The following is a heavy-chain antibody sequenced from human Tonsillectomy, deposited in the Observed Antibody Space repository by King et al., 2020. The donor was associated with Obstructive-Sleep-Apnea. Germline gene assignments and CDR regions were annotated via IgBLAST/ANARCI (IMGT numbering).Heavy chain of an antibody. Sequence: QLQESGPGLLKPSETLSLTCNVSAGSISSSNYYWAWIRQPPGKGLEWIGSIYDSGSTYYNPSLKRRVTISVDTSKNLFSLNLSSVTATDTAIYFCARLPWLVVADDYWGQGTLVTVSS. CDR1: AGSISSSNYY. D-gene: IGHD2-15*01. V-gene: IGHV4-39*01. CDR2: IYDSGST. CDR3: ARLPWLVVADDY. J-gene: IGHJ4*02.